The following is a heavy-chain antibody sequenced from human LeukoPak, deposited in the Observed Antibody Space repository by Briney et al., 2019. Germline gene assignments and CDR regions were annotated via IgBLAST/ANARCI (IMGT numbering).Heavy chain of an antibody. J-gene: IGHJ4*02. CDR1: GYSISSGYY. V-gene: IGHV4-38-2*02. CDR3: ARGPGPLSY. CDR2: IYHSGST. Sequence: SETLSLTCTVSGYSISSGYYWGWIRQPPGKGLEWIGSIYHSGSTNYNPSLKSRVTISVDTSKNQFSLKLSSVTAADTAVYYCARGPGPLSYWGQGTLVTVSS.